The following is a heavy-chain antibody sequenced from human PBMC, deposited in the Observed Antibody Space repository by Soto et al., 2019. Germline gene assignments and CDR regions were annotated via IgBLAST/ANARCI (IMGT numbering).Heavy chain of an antibody. J-gene: IGHJ6*02. V-gene: IGHV1-8*02. Sequence: GASVKVSCKASGYTFTSYAMHWVRQATGQGLEWMGWMNPNSGNTGYAQKFQGRVTMTRNTSISTAYMELSSLRSEDTAVYYCARDDFWSGYPKTYYYYGMDVWGQGTTVTVSS. CDR2: MNPNSGNT. CDR1: GYTFTSYA. D-gene: IGHD3-3*01. CDR3: ARDDFWSGYPKTYYYYGMDV.